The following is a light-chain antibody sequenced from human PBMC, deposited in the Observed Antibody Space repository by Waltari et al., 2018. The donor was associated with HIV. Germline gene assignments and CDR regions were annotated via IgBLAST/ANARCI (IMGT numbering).Light chain of an antibody. J-gene: IGLJ3*02. V-gene: IGLV1-51*02. CDR1: TSNIGTHY. Sequence: QSVLTQPPSVSAAPGPKVTISCSGGTSNIGTHYVSWYQQLPGTAPKLLIYENNKRPSGIPDRFSGSKSGTSATLGITGLQTGDEADYYCATWDSNLSAWVFGGGTKLTVL. CDR3: ATWDSNLSAWV. CDR2: ENN.